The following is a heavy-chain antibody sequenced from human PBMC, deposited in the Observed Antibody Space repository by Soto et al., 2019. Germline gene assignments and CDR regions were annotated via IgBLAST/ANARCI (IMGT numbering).Heavy chain of an antibody. CDR1: GFTLGSDW. CDR3: ARLPNKSPQN. Sequence: EVQLVESGEGLFQPGGPLRLPCVASGFTLGSDWMHWVRQAPGKGLVWVSSLSNDGSSIYADPLKGRFTISRDNAKNTLYLQMNSLRAEDTAVYYCARLPNKSPQNWGQGTLVIVSP. J-gene: IGHJ1*01. V-gene: IGHV3-74*01. CDR2: LSNDGSS.